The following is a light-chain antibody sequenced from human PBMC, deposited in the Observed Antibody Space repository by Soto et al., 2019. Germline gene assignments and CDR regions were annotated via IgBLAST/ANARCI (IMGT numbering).Light chain of an antibody. V-gene: IGKV1D-12*01. J-gene: IGKJ5*01. Sequence: DLQMTQSPSSVSASVGDRVTITCRESQDIGSWLAWYQQRPGKAPNLLIYAASSLQSGVPSRFSGSGSGTDFTLTISSLRPEDFATYYCQQSNSFPITFGQGTRLEIK. CDR1: QDIGSW. CDR3: QQSNSFPIT. CDR2: AAS.